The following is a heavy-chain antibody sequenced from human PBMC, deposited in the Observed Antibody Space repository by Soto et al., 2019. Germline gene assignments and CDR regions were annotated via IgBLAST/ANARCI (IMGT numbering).Heavy chain of an antibody. CDR1: GYTFTSYG. CDR3: ARAGDLYDFWSGYYSTNWFDL. V-gene: IGHV1-18*01. Sequence: GASVKVSCKASGYTFTSYGISWVRQAPGQGLEWMGWISAYNGNTNYAQKLQGRVTMTTDTSTSTAYMELRSLRSDDTAVYYCARAGDLYDFWSGYYSTNWFDLWGQGTLVTVSS. D-gene: IGHD3-3*01. CDR2: ISAYNGNT. J-gene: IGHJ5*02.